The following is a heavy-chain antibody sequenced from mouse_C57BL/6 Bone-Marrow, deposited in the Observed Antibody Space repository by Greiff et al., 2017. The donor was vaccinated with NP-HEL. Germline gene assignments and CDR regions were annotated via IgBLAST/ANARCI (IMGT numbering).Heavy chain of an antibody. D-gene: IGHD2-3*01. Sequence: EVQLQQSGAELVRPGASVKLSCTASGFNIKDYYMHWVKQRPEQGLEWIGRIDPEDGDTEYAPKFQGKATMTADTSSNTAYLQLSSLTSEDTAVYYCASYDGYYVWYFDVWGTGTTVTVSS. CDR2: IDPEDGDT. V-gene: IGHV14-1*01. CDR1: GFNIKDYY. CDR3: ASYDGYYVWYFDV. J-gene: IGHJ1*03.